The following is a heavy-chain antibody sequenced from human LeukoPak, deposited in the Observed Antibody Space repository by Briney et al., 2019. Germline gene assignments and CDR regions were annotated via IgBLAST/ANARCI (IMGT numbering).Heavy chain of an antibody. CDR3: ARGFTSSGWEKDY. Sequence: ASVKVFCKASGYTFTGYYIHWVQQAPGQGLEWMGRINPNRDCTNYAQKFHGRVTMTRDTSLSTAYMELSRLRSDDTAVYYCARGFTSSGWEKDYWGQGNLVTVSS. D-gene: IGHD6-19*01. CDR2: INPNRDCT. CDR1: GYTFTGYY. V-gene: IGHV1-2*06. J-gene: IGHJ4*02.